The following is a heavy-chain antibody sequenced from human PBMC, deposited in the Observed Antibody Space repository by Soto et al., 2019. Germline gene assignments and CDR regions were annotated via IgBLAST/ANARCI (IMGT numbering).Heavy chain of an antibody. CDR1: GGSVNRGAYY. Sequence: QVQLQESGPGLVKPSQTLSLTCTVSGGSVNRGAYYWSWIRQHPGKGLEWIGYIYYSGSTYYNPSLKSRVTISVDTSKNQFSLKLSSVTAADTAVYYCARKGPGYDSSGYMFDYWGQGTQVTVSS. CDR3: ARKGPGYDSSGYMFDY. V-gene: IGHV4-31*03. J-gene: IGHJ4*02. CDR2: IYYSGST. D-gene: IGHD3-22*01.